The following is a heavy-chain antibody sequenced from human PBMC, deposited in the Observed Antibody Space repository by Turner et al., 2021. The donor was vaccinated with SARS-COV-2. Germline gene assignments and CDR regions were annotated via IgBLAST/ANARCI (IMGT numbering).Heavy chain of an antibody. CDR1: GFTFRSYS. CDR3: ARDHRPVVVPAAKRAGSYYYGMDV. J-gene: IGHJ6*02. CDR2: ISSSSSYI. D-gene: IGHD2-2*01. V-gene: IGHV3-21*01. Sequence: EVQLVESGGGLVKPGGSLRLSCAASGFTFRSYSMNWVRQAPGKGLEWVSSISSSSSYIYYADSVKGRFTISRDKAKNSLYLQMNSLRAEDTAVYYCARDHRPVVVPAAKRAGSYYYGMDVWGQGTTVTVSS.